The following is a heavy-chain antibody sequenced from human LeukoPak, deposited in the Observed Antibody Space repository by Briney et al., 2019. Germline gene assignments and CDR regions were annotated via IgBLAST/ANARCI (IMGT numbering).Heavy chain of an antibody. CDR2: ISSDGSNK. CDR1: GFTFSSYG. CDR3: AKDLTAMVVPDY. D-gene: IGHD5-18*01. V-gene: IGHV3-30*18. Sequence: GGSLRLSCAASGFTFSSYGMHWVRQAPGKGLEWVAVISSDGSNKYYADSVKGRFTISRDNSKNTLYLQMNSLRAEDTAMYYCAKDLTAMVVPDYWGQGTLVTVSS. J-gene: IGHJ4*02.